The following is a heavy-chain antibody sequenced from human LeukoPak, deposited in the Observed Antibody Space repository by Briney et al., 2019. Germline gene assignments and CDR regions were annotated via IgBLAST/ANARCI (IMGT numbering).Heavy chain of an antibody. D-gene: IGHD6-13*01. Sequence: GGSLRLSCAASGFTFDDYGMSWVRQAPGKGLEWVSGINWSGGSTGYADSVKGRFTISRDNAKNSLYLQMNSLRAEDTALYYCARALLPGIAAAGIFDYWGQGTLVTVSS. CDR3: ARALLPGIAAAGIFDY. CDR2: INWSGGST. CDR1: GFTFDDYG. J-gene: IGHJ4*02. V-gene: IGHV3-20*04.